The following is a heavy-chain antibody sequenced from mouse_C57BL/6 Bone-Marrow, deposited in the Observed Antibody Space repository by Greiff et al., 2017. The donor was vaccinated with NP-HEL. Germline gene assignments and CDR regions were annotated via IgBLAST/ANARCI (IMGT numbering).Heavy chain of an antibody. CDR2: ISSGSSTI. V-gene: IGHV5-17*01. J-gene: IGHJ2*01. D-gene: IGHD2-12*01. CDR3: ARQPDSDDPDYFDY. Sequence: EVKLVESGGGLVKPGGSLKLSCAASGFTFSDYGMHWVRQAPEQGLEWVAYISSGSSTIYYADTVKGRFTISRDNAKNTLFLQMTSLRSEDTAMYYCARQPDSDDPDYFDYWGQGTTVTVSS. CDR1: GFTFSDYG.